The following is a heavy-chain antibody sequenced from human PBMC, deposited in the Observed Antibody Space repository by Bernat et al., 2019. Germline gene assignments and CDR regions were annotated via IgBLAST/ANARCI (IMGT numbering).Heavy chain of an antibody. CDR1: GFTFRNYG. Sequence: QVQLVESGGGVVQPGGSLRLSCAASGFTFRNYGMHWVRQTPAKGLEWVAFTRYDGDNKYYLDSVRGRFTISRDNSKNTLYLQMNSLRPEDTAVYYCTKDGSRGLQLGEFGTLGMDVWGRGTTVTVSS. CDR2: TRYDGDNK. CDR3: TKDGSRGLQLGEFGTLGMDV. J-gene: IGHJ6*02. D-gene: IGHD3-16*01. V-gene: IGHV3-30*02.